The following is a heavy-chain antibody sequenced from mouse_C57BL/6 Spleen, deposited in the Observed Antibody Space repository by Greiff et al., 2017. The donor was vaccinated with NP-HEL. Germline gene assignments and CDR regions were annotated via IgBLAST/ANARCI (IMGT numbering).Heavy chain of an antibody. D-gene: IGHD2-5*01. J-gene: IGHJ2*01. CDR1: GYTFTSYW. Sequence: QVQLQQPGAELVKPGASVKLSCKASGYTFTSYWMHWVKQRPGQGLEWIGMIHPNSGSTNYNEKFKSKATLTVDKSSSTAYMQLSSLTSEDPAVYYCARGIYSTYDFDYWGKGTTLTVSS. V-gene: IGHV1-64*01. CDR2: IHPNSGST. CDR3: ARGIYSTYDFDY.